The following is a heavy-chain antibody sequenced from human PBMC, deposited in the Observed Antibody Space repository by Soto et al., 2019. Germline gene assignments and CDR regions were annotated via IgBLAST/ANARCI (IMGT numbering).Heavy chain of an antibody. CDR3: ANAGRKLMVTSDFIY. CDR1: GFTFSDYA. V-gene: IGHV3-30*18. Sequence: VQLVESGGGVVQPGRSLRLSCAASGFTFSDYAMHWVRQAPGKGLEWVAVVSHDGRNTHYADSVKGRFTISRDSSKNSASLEMTRLTAEETAVYYCANAGRKLMVTSDFIYRRQGAVLNVSS. CDR2: VSHDGRNT. D-gene: IGHD2-8*01. J-gene: IGHJ4*02.